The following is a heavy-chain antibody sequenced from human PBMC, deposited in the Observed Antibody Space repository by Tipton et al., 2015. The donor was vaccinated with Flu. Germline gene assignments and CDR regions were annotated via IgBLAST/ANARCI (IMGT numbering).Heavy chain of an antibody. CDR1: GYSFSTHW. Sequence: QLVQSGAEMKKPGESLKISCQGSGYSFSTHWIAWVRQMPGKGLEWMGIIYPGDSDTRYSPSFQGQVTISADKSVNAAYLQRSRLQASDTAIYYCARVFGMTSMDVWGQGTTVTVSS. D-gene: IGHD1-1*01. V-gene: IGHV5-51*01. CDR3: ARVFGMTSMDV. CDR2: IYPGDSDT. J-gene: IGHJ6*02.